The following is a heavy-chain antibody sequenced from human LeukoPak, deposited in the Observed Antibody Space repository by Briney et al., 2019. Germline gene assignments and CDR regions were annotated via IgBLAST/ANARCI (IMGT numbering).Heavy chain of an antibody. D-gene: IGHD3-22*01. J-gene: IGHJ4*02. CDR2: IYHSGST. Sequence: PSGTLSLTCAVSGGSISSSNWWSWVRQPPGKGLEWIGEIYHSGSTNYNPSLKSRVTISVDKSKNQFSLKLSSVTAADTAVYYCARVTGYMIEDYFDYRGQGTLVTVSS. V-gene: IGHV4-4*02. CDR3: ARVTGYMIEDYFDY. CDR1: GGSISSSNW.